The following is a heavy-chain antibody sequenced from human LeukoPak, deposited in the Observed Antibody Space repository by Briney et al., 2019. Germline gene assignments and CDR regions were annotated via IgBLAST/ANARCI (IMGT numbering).Heavy chain of an antibody. CDR3: VSFYETY. D-gene: IGHD2/OR15-2a*01. V-gene: IGHV3-48*01. CDR2: ISSYSSTI. CDR1: GFTFSTYS. Sequence: QPGGSLRLSCAASGFTFSTYSMNWVRQAPGKGLEWVSYISSYSSTISYADSVKGRFTISRDNAKNSLYLQMNSLRAEDTAVYYCVSFYETYWGRGTLVTVSS. J-gene: IGHJ4*02.